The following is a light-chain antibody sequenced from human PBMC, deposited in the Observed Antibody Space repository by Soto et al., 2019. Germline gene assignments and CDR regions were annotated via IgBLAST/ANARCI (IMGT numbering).Light chain of an antibody. CDR3: SSYTTSNTRQIV. CDR1: SSDVGGYNY. Sequence: QSVLTQPASVSGSPGQSITISCTGTSSDVGGYNYVSLYQHHPGKAPKLIIYDVSNRPSVVSNRFSGSKSGNTASLTISGLQPEDEAYYYCSSYTTSNTRQIVFGTGTKLTVL. V-gene: IGLV2-14*03. CDR2: DVS. J-gene: IGLJ1*01.